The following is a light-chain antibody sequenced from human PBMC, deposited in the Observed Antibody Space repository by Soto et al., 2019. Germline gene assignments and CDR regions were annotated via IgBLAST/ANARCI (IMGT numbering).Light chain of an antibody. CDR2: DAS. CDR3: QQRGHWYT. V-gene: IGKV3-11*01. CDR1: QSISNY. Sequence: EILLTQSPATLSLSPGERATLSCRASQSISNYLAWYQHKPGQAPRLLIYDASTRATGIPARFSGSGSGTDCTLTISSLEPEDVAVYYWQQRGHWYTFGQATQLEIK. J-gene: IGKJ2*01.